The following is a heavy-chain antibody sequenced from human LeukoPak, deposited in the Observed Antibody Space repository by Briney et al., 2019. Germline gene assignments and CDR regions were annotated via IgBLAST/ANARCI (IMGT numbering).Heavy chain of an antibody. CDR2: INPNSGGT. D-gene: IGHD5-18*01. CDR1: GYTFTGYY. Sequence: ASVKVSCKASGYTFTGYYMHWVRQAPGQGLEWMGWINPNSGGTNYAQKFQGRVTMTRDTSISTAYMELSRLRSDDTAVHYCARDAETAMVTFGCGAFDIWGQGTMVTVSS. J-gene: IGHJ3*02. V-gene: IGHV1-2*02. CDR3: ARDAETAMVTFGCGAFDI.